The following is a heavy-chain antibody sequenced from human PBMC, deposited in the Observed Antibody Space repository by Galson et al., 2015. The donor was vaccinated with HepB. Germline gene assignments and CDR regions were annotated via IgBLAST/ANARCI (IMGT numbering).Heavy chain of an antibody. J-gene: IGHJ6*02. CDR1: GYSFTSYW. V-gene: IGHV5-51*03. CDR2: IYPGDSDT. D-gene: IGHD3-22*01. CDR3: ARLSGYDSSGYLDYYYGMDV. Sequence: QSGAEVKKPGESLKISCKGSGYSFTSYWIGWVRQMPGKGLEWMGIIYPGDSDTRYSPSFQGQVTISADKSISTAYLQWSSLKASDTAMYYCARLSGYDSSGYLDYYYGMDVWGQGTTVTVSS.